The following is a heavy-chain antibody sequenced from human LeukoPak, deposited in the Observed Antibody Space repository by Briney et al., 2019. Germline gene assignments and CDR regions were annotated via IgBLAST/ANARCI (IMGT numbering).Heavy chain of an antibody. CDR2: ISSSSGTI. D-gene: IGHD3-3*01. CDR1: GFTFSSYS. Sequence: GGSLRLSCAASGFTFSSYSMNWVRQAPGKGLEWVSYISSSSGTIYYADSVKGRFTISRDNAKNSLYLQTNSLRAEDTAVYYCARDFGRAFDYWGQGTLVTVSS. J-gene: IGHJ4*02. V-gene: IGHV3-48*01. CDR3: ARDFGRAFDY.